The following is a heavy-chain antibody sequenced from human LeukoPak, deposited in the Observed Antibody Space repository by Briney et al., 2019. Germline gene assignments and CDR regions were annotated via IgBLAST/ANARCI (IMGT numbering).Heavy chain of an antibody. CDR1: GESFSGYY. D-gene: IGHD1-20*01. CDR2: INHSRST. CDR3: ARGVNNWNVDVFDI. Sequence: SETLSLTCAVYGESFSGYYWSWIRQPPGKGLEWIGEINHSRSTNYNPSLKSRVTISVDTSKNQFSLKLSSVTAADTAVYYCARGVNNWNVDVFDIWGQGTMVTVSS. J-gene: IGHJ3*02. V-gene: IGHV4-34*01.